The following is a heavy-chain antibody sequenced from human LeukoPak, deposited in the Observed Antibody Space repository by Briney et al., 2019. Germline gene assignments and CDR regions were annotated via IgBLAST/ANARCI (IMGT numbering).Heavy chain of an antibody. J-gene: IGHJ4*02. CDR2: VFYNGNT. D-gene: IGHD2-21*02. V-gene: IGHV4-39*01. Sequence: SETLPLTCTVSGDSITNSNYFWGWIRQPPGQGLEWLGEVFYNGNTHYNPSLKSRVIISTDTSKNQFSLTLTAVTASDTAIYYCARWSPLVVVTAAHYYDYWGQGTLVTVSS. CDR1: GDSITNSNYF. CDR3: ARWSPLVVVTAAHYYDY.